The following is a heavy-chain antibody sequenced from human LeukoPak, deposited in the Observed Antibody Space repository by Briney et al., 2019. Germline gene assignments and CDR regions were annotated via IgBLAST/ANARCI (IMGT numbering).Heavy chain of an antibody. CDR3: AKGSSGYIYGDY. V-gene: IGHV3-23*01. J-gene: IGHJ4*02. CDR1: GLTFSRYA. Sequence: GGSLRLSCAAPGLTFSRYAMSWVRQAPGKGLEWVSGVSTSGGSTYYADSVKGRFTISRDNSKNTLYLQMNSLGAEDTAIYYCAKGSSGYIYGDYWGQGTLVTVSS. D-gene: IGHD5-18*01. CDR2: VSTSGGST.